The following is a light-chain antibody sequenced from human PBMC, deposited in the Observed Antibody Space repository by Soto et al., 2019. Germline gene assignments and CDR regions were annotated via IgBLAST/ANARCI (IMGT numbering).Light chain of an antibody. J-gene: IGKJ2*01. Sequence: EIVLTQSPGTLSLSPGERATLSCRASRSLGSSYVVWYQQKPGQAPRLLIYAASRRATGIPDRFSGSGSATEYTLTISRLEPEDFAVYYCQQQGTFGQGTKLEIK. CDR2: AAS. CDR3: QQQGT. V-gene: IGKV3-20*01. CDR1: RSLGSSY.